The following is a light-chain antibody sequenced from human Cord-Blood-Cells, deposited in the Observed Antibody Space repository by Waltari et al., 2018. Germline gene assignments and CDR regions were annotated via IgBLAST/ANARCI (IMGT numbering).Light chain of an antibody. J-gene: IGKJ1*01. CDR2: AAS. V-gene: IGKV1-8*01. CDR3: QQYYSYPRT. Sequence: AIRITQSPSSLSASTGDRFNITCRASQGIRSYLAWYQQKPGKAPKLLIYAASTLQSGVPSRFSGSGSGTDFTLTISCLQSEDFATYYCQQYYSYPRTFGQGTKVEIK. CDR1: QGIRSY.